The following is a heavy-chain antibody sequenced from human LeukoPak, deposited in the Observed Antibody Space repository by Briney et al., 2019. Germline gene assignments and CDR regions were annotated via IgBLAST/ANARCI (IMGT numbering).Heavy chain of an antibody. CDR2: IYYSGST. V-gene: IGHV4-59*08. Sequence: SETLSLTCTVSGGSISSYYWSWIRQPPGKGLEWIGYIYYSGSTNYNPSLKSRVTISVDTSKNQFSLKLSSVTAADTAVYYCARMDSSGQYCFDYWGQGTLVTVSS. D-gene: IGHD3-22*01. CDR1: GGSISSYY. CDR3: ARMDSSGQYCFDY. J-gene: IGHJ4*02.